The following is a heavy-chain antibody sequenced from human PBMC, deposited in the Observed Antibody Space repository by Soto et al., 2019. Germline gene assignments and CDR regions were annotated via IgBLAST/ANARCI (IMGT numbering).Heavy chain of an antibody. J-gene: IGHJ5*02. CDR1: GFTVSSYA. V-gene: IGHV3-23*01. Sequence: EVQLLESGGGLVQPGGSLRLSCAASGFTVSSYAMSWVRQAPGKGLEWVSTISGSGGSTYYADSVKGRFTISRDNSKNTLYLQMTSLRVEDTAVYYCAKALAADGTRFDPWGQGTLVTVSS. CDR3: AKALAADGTRFDP. CDR2: ISGSGGST. D-gene: IGHD6-13*01.